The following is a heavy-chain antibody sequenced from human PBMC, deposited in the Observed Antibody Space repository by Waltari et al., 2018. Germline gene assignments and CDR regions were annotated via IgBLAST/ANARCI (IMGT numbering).Heavy chain of an antibody. J-gene: IGHJ4*02. CDR1: GGSFSGYY. D-gene: IGHD2-21*02. Sequence: QVQLQQWGAGLLKPSETLSLTCAVYGGSFSGYYWSWIRQPPGKGLEWIGEINHSGSTNYNPALKSRVTISVDTSKNQFSLKLSSVTAADTAVYYCAARRGIVVVTALYYFDYWGQGTLVTVSS. CDR2: INHSGST. CDR3: AARRGIVVVTALYYFDY. V-gene: IGHV4-34*01.